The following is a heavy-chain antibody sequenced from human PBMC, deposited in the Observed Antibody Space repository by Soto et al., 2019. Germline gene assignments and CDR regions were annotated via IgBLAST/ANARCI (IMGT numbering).Heavy chain of an antibody. D-gene: IGHD5-18*01. CDR1: GFTLSSYS. V-gene: IGHV3-48*02. J-gene: IGHJ6*02. CDR3: ARDRLGYSYGNSMDV. CDR2: ISRSSTTTI. Sequence: LRLSCAASGFTLSSYSMNWVRQDPGKGLELISYISRSSTTTIYYADSVKGRFTISRDNAKNSLYLQMNSLRDEDTAVYYCARDRLGYSYGNSMDVWGQGTTVTVSS.